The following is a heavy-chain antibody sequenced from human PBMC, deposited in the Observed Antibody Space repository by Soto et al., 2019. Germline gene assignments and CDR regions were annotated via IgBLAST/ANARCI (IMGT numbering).Heavy chain of an antibody. CDR3: ATWHLREHAYDI. Sequence: DVQLVESGGGLIQPGGSLRLSCVASGLTGSGQKYMAWVRQAPWKGPEWLSGVYDLDGTYYADSVRGRFTTSIDSSRTTVYLQMRDLRPEDTALYFCATWHLREHAYDIWVQGTMVTVSS. D-gene: IGHD5-12*01. J-gene: IGHJ3*02. CDR1: GLTGSGQKY. CDR2: VYDLDGT. V-gene: IGHV3-53*01.